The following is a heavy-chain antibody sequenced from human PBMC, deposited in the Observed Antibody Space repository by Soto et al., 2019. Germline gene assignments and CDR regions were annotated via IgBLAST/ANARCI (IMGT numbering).Heavy chain of an antibody. CDR1: GGSISSGGYY. Sequence: QVQLQESGPGLVKPSQTLSLTCTVSGGSISSGGYYWSWIRQHPGKVLEWIGYIYYSGSTYYNPSLKSRVTISVYTSKNQFSLKLSSVTAADTAVYYCARMGSLRYFDWLSLGWFAPWGQGTLVTVSS. CDR2: IYYSGST. V-gene: IGHV4-31*03. J-gene: IGHJ5*02. D-gene: IGHD3-9*01. CDR3: ARMGSLRYFDWLSLGWFAP.